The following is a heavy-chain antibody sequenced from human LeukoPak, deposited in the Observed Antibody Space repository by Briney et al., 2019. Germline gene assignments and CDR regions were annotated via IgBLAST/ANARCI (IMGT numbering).Heavy chain of an antibody. Sequence: GGSLRLSCAASGFTFSSYGMSCVRQAPGKGLEWVSVIGGGPGNTYYTDSVKGRFTISRDNSKNTLYLHLNSLRAEDTAVYSCAKGKGPTANRYFDVWGRGTLVTVSS. J-gene: IGHJ2*01. CDR2: IGGGPGNT. D-gene: IGHD1-1*01. V-gene: IGHV3-23*01. CDR3: AKGKGPTANRYFDV. CDR1: GFTFSSYG.